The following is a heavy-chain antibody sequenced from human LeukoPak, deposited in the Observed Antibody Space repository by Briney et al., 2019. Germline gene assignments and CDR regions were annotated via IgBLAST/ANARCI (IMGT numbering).Heavy chain of an antibody. CDR3: ARDLGGGYIDY. CDR2: IYYSGST. Sequence: SETLSLTCTLSGDSISSYYWTWIRQPPGKGLEWIGYIYYSGSTNYNPSLKSRVTISVDTSKNQFSLKLSSVTAADTAVYYCARDLGGGYIDYWGQGTLVTVSS. D-gene: IGHD3-16*01. V-gene: IGHV4-59*01. J-gene: IGHJ4*02. CDR1: GDSISSYY.